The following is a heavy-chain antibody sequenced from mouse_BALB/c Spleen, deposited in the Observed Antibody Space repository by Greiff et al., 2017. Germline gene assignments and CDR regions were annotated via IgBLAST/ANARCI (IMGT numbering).Heavy chain of an antibody. CDR3: ARYHYGSSYWYFDV. Sequence: DVKVEESGGGLVQPGGSRKLSCAASGFTFSSFGMHWVRQAPEKGLEWVAYISSGSSTIYYADTVKGRFTISRDNPKNTLFLQMTSLRSEDTAMYYCARYHYGSSYWYFDVWGAGTTVTVSS. J-gene: IGHJ1*01. CDR2: ISSGSSTI. D-gene: IGHD1-1*01. V-gene: IGHV5-17*02. CDR1: GFTFSSFG.